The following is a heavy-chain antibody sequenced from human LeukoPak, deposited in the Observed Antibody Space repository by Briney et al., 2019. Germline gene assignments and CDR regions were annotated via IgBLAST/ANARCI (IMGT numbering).Heavy chain of an antibody. V-gene: IGHV3-30*02. Sequence: GGSLRLSCAASGFTFSSYGMLWVRQAPGKGLEWVAFIRYDGSNKYYADSVKGRFTISRDNSKNTLYLQMNSLRAEDTAVYYCASLMATIRSAKGSPDVYWGQGTLVTVSS. CDR3: ASLMATIRSAKGSPDVY. CDR2: IRYDGSNK. D-gene: IGHD5-24*01. CDR1: GFTFSSYG. J-gene: IGHJ4*02.